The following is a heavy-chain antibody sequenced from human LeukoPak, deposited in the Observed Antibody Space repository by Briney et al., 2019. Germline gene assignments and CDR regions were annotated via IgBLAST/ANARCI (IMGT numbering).Heavy chain of an antibody. CDR3: ARTPDSTYYYDSSGYLPLGY. Sequence: GASVKVSCKASGYTFTSYGISWVRQAPGQGLERMGWISAYNGNTNYAQKLQGRVTMTTDTSTSTAYMELRSLRSDDTAVYYCARTPDSTYYYDSSGYLPLGYWGQGTLVTVSS. J-gene: IGHJ4*02. CDR1: GYTFTSYG. CDR2: ISAYNGNT. V-gene: IGHV1-18*01. D-gene: IGHD3-22*01.